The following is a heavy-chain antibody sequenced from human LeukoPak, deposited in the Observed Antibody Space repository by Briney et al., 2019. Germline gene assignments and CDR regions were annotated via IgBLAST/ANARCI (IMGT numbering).Heavy chain of an antibody. D-gene: IGHD3-10*01. V-gene: IGHV3-9*01. Sequence: PGGSLRLSCAASGFTFSTYWIHWVRQAPGKGLEWVSGISWNSGSIAYADSVKGRFTISRDNAKNSLYLQMNSLRAEDTALYYCAKDLALVYGSGSYFDCWGQGTLVTVSS. CDR3: AKDLALVYGSGSYFDC. CDR1: GFTFSTYW. J-gene: IGHJ4*02. CDR2: ISWNSGSI.